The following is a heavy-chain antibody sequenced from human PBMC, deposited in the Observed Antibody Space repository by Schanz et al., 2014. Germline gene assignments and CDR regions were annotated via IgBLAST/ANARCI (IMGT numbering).Heavy chain of an antibody. CDR3: ARGTDWNLHY. CDR2: MSYDENNK. D-gene: IGHD1-1*01. CDR1: GFTFSSYG. J-gene: IGHJ4*02. Sequence: VQLVESGGGLVKPGGSLRLSCAASGFTFSSYGMHWVRQAPGKGLEWVAAMSYDENNKYYADSVKGRFTMSRDNSKNTLYLQMNSLRAEDTAVYYCARGTDWNLHYWGQGALVTVSS. V-gene: IGHV3-33*01.